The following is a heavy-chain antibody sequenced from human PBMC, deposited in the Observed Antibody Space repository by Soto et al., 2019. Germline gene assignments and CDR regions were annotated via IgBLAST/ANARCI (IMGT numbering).Heavy chain of an antibody. D-gene: IGHD4-4*01. Sequence: QVQLVQSGAEVKKPEASVKVSCKASGYTFTGYYMHWVRQAPGQGLEWMGWINPNSGGTNYAQKFQGWVTMTRDTSISTAYMELSRLRSDNTAVYYCARGSYSNYYYYYYMDVWGKGTTVTVSS. J-gene: IGHJ6*03. V-gene: IGHV1-2*04. CDR2: INPNSGGT. CDR3: ARGSYSNYYYYYYMDV. CDR1: GYTFTGYY.